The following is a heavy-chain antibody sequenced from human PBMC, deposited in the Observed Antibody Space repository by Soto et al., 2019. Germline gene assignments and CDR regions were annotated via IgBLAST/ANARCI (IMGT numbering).Heavy chain of an antibody. J-gene: IGHJ5*02. V-gene: IGHV4-59*08. CDR2: IYYSGST. CDR1: GGSISSYY. CDR3: ARRYSSGWSNEYNWFDP. D-gene: IGHD6-19*01. Sequence: PSETLSLTCTVSGGSISSYYWSWIRQPPGKGLEWIGYIYYSGSTNYNPSLKSRVTISVDTSKNQFSLKLSSVTAADTAVYYCARRYSSGWSNEYNWFDPWGQGTLVTVSS.